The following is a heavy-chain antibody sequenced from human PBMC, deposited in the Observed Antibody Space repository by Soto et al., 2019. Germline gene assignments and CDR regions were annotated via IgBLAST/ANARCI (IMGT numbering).Heavy chain of an antibody. J-gene: IGHJ4*02. CDR1: GFTVSSNY. Sequence: GGSLRLSCAASGFTVSSNYMSWVRQAPGKGLEWVSVIYSGGSTYYADSVKGRFTISRDNSKSTLYLQMNSLRAEDTAVYYCARAPSPPVAGDHFDYWGQGTLVTVSS. V-gene: IGHV3-53*01. CDR2: IYSGGST. D-gene: IGHD6-19*01. CDR3: ARAPSPPVAGDHFDY.